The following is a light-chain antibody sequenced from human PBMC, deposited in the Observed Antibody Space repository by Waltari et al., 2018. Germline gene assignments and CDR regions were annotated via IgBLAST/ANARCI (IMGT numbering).Light chain of an antibody. CDR1: QDISSH. CDR3: QQSYDTLWT. CDR2: GAS. Sequence: DIQLTQSPSFLSASVGDRVTITCRASQDISSHLAWYQKNPGKAPKLLVYGASTLGSGVPSGFSGGGSGTEFTLTISSLQPEDFATYYCQQSYDTLWTFGQGTKVEIK. J-gene: IGKJ1*01. V-gene: IGKV1-9*01.